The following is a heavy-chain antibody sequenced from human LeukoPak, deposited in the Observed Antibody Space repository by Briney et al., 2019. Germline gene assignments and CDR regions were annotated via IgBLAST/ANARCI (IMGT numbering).Heavy chain of an antibody. Sequence: PGGSLRLSCATSGFTFTSYGMNWVRQAPGKGLEWVSYISNSAILYADSVKGRFTISRDNARNALYLQMNSLRAEDTAVYYCARAEGLGYYDSSGYYYDYWGQGTLVTVSS. V-gene: IGHV3-48*01. J-gene: IGHJ4*02. CDR2: ISNSAI. CDR3: ARAEGLGYYDSSGYYYDY. CDR1: GFTFTSYG. D-gene: IGHD3-22*01.